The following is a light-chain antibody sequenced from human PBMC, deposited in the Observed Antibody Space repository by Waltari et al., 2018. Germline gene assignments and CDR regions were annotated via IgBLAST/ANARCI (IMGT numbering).Light chain of an antibody. CDR3: YSYAGSSTWV. V-gene: IGLV2-23*01. CDR1: SGDVGGYNV. J-gene: IGLJ3*02. Sequence: QSALTQPASVSGSPGPSTTIPSTGTSGDVGGYNVVSWYQRHPGKVPQLIIYEGSKRPSWISDRFSGSKSGNTASLTISGLQTEDEAEYYCYSYAGSSTWVFGGGTQLTVV. CDR2: EGS.